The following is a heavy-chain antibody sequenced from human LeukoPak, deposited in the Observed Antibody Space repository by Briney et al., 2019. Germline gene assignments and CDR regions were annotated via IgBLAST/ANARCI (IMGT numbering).Heavy chain of an antibody. V-gene: IGHV3-30*03. CDR2: ISYDGSNK. CDR3: ARGGKFDY. CDR1: GFTFSSYG. Sequence: GGSLRLSCAASGFTFSSYGMHWVRQAPGKGLEWVAVISYDGSNKYYADSVKGRFTISRDNSKNTLYLQMNSLRAEDTAVYHCARGGKFDYWGQGTLVTVPS. J-gene: IGHJ4*02. D-gene: IGHD4-23*01.